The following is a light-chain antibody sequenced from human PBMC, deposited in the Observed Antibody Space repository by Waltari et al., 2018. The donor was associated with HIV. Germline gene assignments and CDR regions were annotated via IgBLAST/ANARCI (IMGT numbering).Light chain of an antibody. CDR2: SMN. J-gene: IGLJ3*02. CDR1: TAPARAPSS. V-gene: IGLV7-43*01. Sequence: VVPQQPPLSVSPGRTLTPPCASSTAPARAPSSPCWFQQRPGKAPRPLIFSMNKRHSWTPEHFSGSLLGDKAALALSPVQAEDEADYYCHLYDGGLRPSWVFGGGTKLTVL. CDR3: HLYDGGLRPSWV.